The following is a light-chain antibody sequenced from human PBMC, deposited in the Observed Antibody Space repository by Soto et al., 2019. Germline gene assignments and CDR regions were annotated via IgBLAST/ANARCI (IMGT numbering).Light chain of an antibody. CDR1: QSLRSRY. CDR3: QQYDTSPRT. Sequence: DTVLTQSPGTLSLSTGEGATLSCRASQSLRSRYLAWYQQKPGQAPGLLIYGVSIRATGIPDRFSGSGSGTDFTLTITRLEPEDFAVYYCQQYDTSPRTFGQGTKVDIK. V-gene: IGKV3-20*01. J-gene: IGKJ1*01. CDR2: GVS.